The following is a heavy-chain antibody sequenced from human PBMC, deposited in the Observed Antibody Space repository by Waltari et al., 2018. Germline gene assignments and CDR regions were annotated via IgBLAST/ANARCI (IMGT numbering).Heavy chain of an antibody. CDR3: ARETYGSGSYYNGFFDY. J-gene: IGHJ4*02. V-gene: IGHV1-69*04. CDR2: IIPSLGIA. D-gene: IGHD3-10*01. Sequence: QVQLVQSGAEVKKPGSSVKVSCKASGGTFSSYAISWVRQAAGQGLEWMGGIIPSLGIANYAQKFQGRVTITADESTSTAYMELSSLRSEDTAVYYCARETYGSGSYYNGFFDYWGQGTLVTVSS. CDR1: GGTFSSYA.